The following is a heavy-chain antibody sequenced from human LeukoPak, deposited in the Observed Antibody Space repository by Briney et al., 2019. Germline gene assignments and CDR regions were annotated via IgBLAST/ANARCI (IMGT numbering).Heavy chain of an antibody. CDR1: GYTFTSYG. CDR3: ARSGAYSGSYRKIDY. D-gene: IGHD1-26*01. CDR2: ISAYNGNT. J-gene: IGHJ4*02. Sequence: GASVKVSCKASGYTFTSYGISWVRQAPGLGLEWMGWISAYNGNTNYAQKLQGRVTKTTDTSTSTAYMELRSLRSDDTAVYYCARSGAYSGSYRKIDYWGQGTLVTVSS. V-gene: IGHV1-18*01.